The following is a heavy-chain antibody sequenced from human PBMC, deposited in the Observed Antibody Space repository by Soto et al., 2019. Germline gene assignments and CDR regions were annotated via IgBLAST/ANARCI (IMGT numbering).Heavy chain of an antibody. CDR3: ARGIDAGWYSYYFDY. D-gene: IGHD6-19*01. Sequence: VASVEVSCKASGGTFGTYALSWVRRAPGQGLEWMGGIIPPFRAANYAQKFQGRVTITADESTSTAYMELSSLRFEDTAVYYCARGIDAGWYSYYFDYWGQGTLVTVSS. CDR2: IIPPFRAA. V-gene: IGHV1-69*13. J-gene: IGHJ4*02. CDR1: GGTFGTYA.